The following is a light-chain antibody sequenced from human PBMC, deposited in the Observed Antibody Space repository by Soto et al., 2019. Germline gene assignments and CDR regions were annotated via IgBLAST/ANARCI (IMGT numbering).Light chain of an antibody. J-gene: IGLJ2*01. Sequence: QLVLTQPASVSGSPGQSITISCTGTSSDVGSYDLVSWYQQHPGTAPKLMIYEGSKRPSGVSYRFSGSKSGNTASLTISGLRTEDEADYYCCSYGGSTTVVFGGGTKVTVL. CDR1: SSDVGSYDL. CDR3: CSYGGSTTVV. V-gene: IGLV2-23*01. CDR2: EGS.